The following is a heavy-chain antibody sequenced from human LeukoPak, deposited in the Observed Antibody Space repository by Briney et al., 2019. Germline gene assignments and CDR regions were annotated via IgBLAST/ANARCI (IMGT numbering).Heavy chain of an antibody. V-gene: IGHV1-69*04. D-gene: IGHD3-9*01. CDR1: GGTFSSYA. Sequence: GASVKVPCKASGGTFSSYAISWVRQAPGQGLEWMGRFIPILGIGKYAQRFQGRVSITADKSTSTAYMELSSLRSDDTALYYCARDEGHFDWVAPFDPWGQGTLVSVSS. CDR2: FIPILGIG. J-gene: IGHJ5*02. CDR3: ARDEGHFDWVAPFDP.